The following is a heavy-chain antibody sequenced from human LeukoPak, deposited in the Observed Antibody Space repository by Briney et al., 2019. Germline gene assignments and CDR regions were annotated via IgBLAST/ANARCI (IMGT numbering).Heavy chain of an antibody. J-gene: IGHJ6*02. V-gene: IGHV3-74*01. D-gene: IGHD1-26*01. CDR3: ARVRSGSSAGNYGMDV. CDR1: GFTFSNYW. Sequence: GGSLRLSCVASGFTFSNYWMLWVRQAPGKGLVWVSRINSDGSSTSYADSVKGRFTISRDNAKNTLYLQMNSLRAEDTAVYYCARVRSGSSAGNYGMDVWGQGTTVTVSS. CDR2: INSDGSST.